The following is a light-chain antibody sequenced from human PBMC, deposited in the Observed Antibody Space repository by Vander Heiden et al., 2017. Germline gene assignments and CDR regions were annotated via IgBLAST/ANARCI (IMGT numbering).Light chain of an antibody. J-gene: IGKJ4*02. Sequence: DIALTQSPATLSLSPGERATLPCRASQSVRSYLAWYQQKPGQAPRLLIYDAANRATGIPARFSGSGSGTDFTLTISSLEPEDFAVYYCQQRSNWPLTFGGGTKVEIK. CDR3: QQRSNWPLT. V-gene: IGKV3-11*01. CDR2: DAA. CDR1: QSVRSY.